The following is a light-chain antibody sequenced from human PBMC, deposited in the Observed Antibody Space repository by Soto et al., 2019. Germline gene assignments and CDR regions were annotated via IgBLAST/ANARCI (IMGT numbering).Light chain of an antibody. V-gene: IGKV3-20*01. J-gene: IGKJ2*01. CDR3: QQYGSSPPYT. Sequence: EVVLTQSPGTLSLSPGERATLSCRASQSVSNNYLAGYQQKPGQSPKLLIFGSSDRATGIPDRFSGSVSGTDFSHTISSLEPEDFSVYYCQQYGSSPPYTFGQGTKLEIK. CDR2: GSS. CDR1: QSVSNNY.